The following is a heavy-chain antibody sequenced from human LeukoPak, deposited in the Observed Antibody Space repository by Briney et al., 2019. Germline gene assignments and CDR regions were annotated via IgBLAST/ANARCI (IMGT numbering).Heavy chain of an antibody. J-gene: IGHJ4*02. V-gene: IGHV1-18*01. CDR3: ARDRGDGSLSTGY. CDR1: GYTFSTYG. D-gene: IGHD2-15*01. CDR2: ISAYNGDT. Sequence: ASEKVSCKASGYTFSTYGITWVRQAPGQGLEWMGWISAYNGDTNYAQKFQGRITMTTDTSTSTAYMELRSLTSDDTAVYYCARDRGDGSLSTGYWGQGTLVTVSS.